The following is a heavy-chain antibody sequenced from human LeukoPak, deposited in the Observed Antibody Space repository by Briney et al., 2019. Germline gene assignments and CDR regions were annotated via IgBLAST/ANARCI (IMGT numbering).Heavy chain of an antibody. CDR2: INQDGSEK. CDR1: GFTFSSYW. CDR3: ARGGGASDY. Sequence: PGGSLRLSCAVSGFTFSSYWMSWVRQAPGKGLEWVANINQDGSEKYYVDSVKGRFTISKDIPKNSLFLQMSSLRAEDTAVYYCARGGGASDYYGQGTLVTVSS. J-gene: IGHJ4*02. V-gene: IGHV3-7*05. D-gene: IGHD4/OR15-4a*01.